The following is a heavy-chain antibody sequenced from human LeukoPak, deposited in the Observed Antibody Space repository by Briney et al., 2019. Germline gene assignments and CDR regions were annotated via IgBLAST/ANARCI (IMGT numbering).Heavy chain of an antibody. CDR1: GFTFSSYA. V-gene: IGHV3-23*01. Sequence: GGSLRLSCAASGFTFSSYAMSWVRQAPGKGLEWVSAISGSGGSTYYVDSVKGRFTISRDNSKNTLYLQMNSLRAEDTAVYYCAKDEDSTLGSGYYRAEYFQHWGQGTLVTVSS. J-gene: IGHJ1*01. CDR2: ISGSGGST. D-gene: IGHD3-22*01. CDR3: AKDEDSTLGSGYYRAEYFQH.